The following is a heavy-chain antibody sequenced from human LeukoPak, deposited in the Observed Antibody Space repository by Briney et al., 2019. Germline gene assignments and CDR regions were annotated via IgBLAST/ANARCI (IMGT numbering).Heavy chain of an antibody. CDR3: ARDLTWNQVDF. CDR1: GFTFTNHW. D-gene: IGHD1-14*01. Sequence: GGSLRLSCAASGFTFTNHWMHWIRQAPGKGPMWVSRIDFDGTITTYADSVEGRFTISRDNTKNMLYLQMNSLRVDDTAVYYCARDLTWNQVDFWGQGTLVTASS. J-gene: IGHJ4*02. V-gene: IGHV3-74*01. CDR2: IDFDGTIT.